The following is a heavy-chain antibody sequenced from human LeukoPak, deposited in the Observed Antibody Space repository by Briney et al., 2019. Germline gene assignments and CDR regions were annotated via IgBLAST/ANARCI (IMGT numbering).Heavy chain of an antibody. CDR3: AREFGMGGYLYYFDY. CDR2: IYYSGST. J-gene: IGHJ4*02. V-gene: IGHV4-39*07. Sequence: PSETLSLTCTVSGGSISSSSYYWGWIRQPPGKGLEWIGSIYYSGSTYYNPSLKSRVTISVDTSKNQFSLKLSSVTAADTAVYYCAREFGMGGYLYYFDYWGQGTLVTVSS. CDR1: GGSISSSSYY. D-gene: IGHD5-12*01.